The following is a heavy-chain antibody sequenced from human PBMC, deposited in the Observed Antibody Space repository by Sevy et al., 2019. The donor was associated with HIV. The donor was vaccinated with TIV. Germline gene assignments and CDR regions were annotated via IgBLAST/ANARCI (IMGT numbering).Heavy chain of an antibody. CDR3: ARDGGTLTTPGAFDF. CDR2: IYHTGST. Sequence: SETLSLTCAVSGGSISSGVYSWNWIRQSPGKGLEWIGYIYHTGSTYYNPSLKSRLTMSVDMPKNQFSLKMNSLTAADTAVYYCARDGGTLTTPGAFDFWGQGTMVTVSS. J-gene: IGHJ3*01. V-gene: IGHV4-30-2*06. CDR1: GGSISSGVYS. D-gene: IGHD4-4*01.